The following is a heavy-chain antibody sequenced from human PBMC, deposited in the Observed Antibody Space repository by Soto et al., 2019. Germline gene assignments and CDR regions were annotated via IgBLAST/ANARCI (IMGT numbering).Heavy chain of an antibody. CDR1: GFTFSSYG. V-gene: IGHV3-30*18. J-gene: IGHJ6*02. D-gene: IGHD3-10*01. CDR2: ISYDGSNK. Sequence: SLRLSCAASGFTFSSYGMHWVRQAPGKGLEWVAVISYDGSNKYYADSVKGRFTISRDNSKNTLYLQMNSLRAEDTAVYYCAKDMVRGDPREYYYGMDVWGQGTTVTVSS. CDR3: AKDMVRGDPREYYYGMDV.